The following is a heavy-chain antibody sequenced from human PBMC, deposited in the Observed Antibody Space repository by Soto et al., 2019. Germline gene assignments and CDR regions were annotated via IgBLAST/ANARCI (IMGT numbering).Heavy chain of an antibody. Sequence: PSETLSLTCTVSGGSISSYYWSWIRQPPGKGLEWIGYIYYSGSTNYNPSLKSRVTISVDTSKNQFSLKLSSVTAADTAVYYCARRFGVVITSFDYWGQGTLVTAPQ. D-gene: IGHD3-3*01. CDR3: ARRFGVVITSFDY. J-gene: IGHJ4*02. CDR2: IYYSGST. CDR1: GGSISSYY. V-gene: IGHV4-59*12.